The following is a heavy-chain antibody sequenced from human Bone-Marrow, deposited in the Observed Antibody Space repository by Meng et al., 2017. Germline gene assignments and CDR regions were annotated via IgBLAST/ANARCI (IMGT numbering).Heavy chain of an antibody. CDR2: IYYSGST. J-gene: IGHJ5*02. V-gene: IGHV4-39*07. D-gene: IGHD3-9*01. CDR1: GGSISSSSYY. Sequence: SETLSLTCTVSGGSISSSSYYWGWIRQPPGKGLEWIGSIYYSGSTYYNPSLKSRVTISVDTSKNQFSLKLSSVTAADTAVYYCARVPPTTYDILTGPLPWGQGTLVTGSS. CDR3: ARVPPTTYDILTGPLP.